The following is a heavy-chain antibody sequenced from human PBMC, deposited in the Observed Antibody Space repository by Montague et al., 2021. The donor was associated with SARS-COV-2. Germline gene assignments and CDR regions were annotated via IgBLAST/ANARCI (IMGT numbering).Heavy chain of an antibody. D-gene: IGHD3-16*02. CDR3: ARLGITLGGVIVIRYYFDF. Sequence: SETLSLTCTFSGASRSTKNYYWGWIRQPPGKGLEWIGSISYSATSYSNPSLKSRVTMSVDTSRNQLSLNLSSVTVADTAVYYCARLGITLGGVIVIRYYFDFGGQGTLVTVSS. J-gene: IGHJ4*02. V-gene: IGHV4-39*01. CDR2: ISYSATS. CDR1: GASRSTKNYY.